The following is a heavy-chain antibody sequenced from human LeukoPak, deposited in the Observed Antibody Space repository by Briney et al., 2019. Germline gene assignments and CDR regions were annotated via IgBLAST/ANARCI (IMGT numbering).Heavy chain of an antibody. D-gene: IGHD3-22*01. CDR2: INHSGST. Sequence: SETLSLTCIVSGGSISSYYWSWIRQPPGKGLEWIGEINHSGSTNYNPSLKSRVTISVDTSKNQFSLKLSSVIAADTAVYYCARDHYYDSSGYRQPFDPWGQGTLVTVSS. CDR3: ARDHYYDSSGYRQPFDP. V-gene: IGHV4-34*01. J-gene: IGHJ5*02. CDR1: GGSISSYY.